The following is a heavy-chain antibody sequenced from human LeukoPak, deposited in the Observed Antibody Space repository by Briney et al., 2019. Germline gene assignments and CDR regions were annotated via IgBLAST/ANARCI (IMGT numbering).Heavy chain of an antibody. J-gene: IGHJ4*02. CDR2: ISSNGGST. D-gene: IGHD2-15*01. Sequence: GGSLRLSCAASGFTFSSYAMSWVRQAPGKGLEWVSAISSNGGSTYYADSVKGRFTISRDNSKNTLYLQMSSLRAEDTAVYYCVKDSSWKPNNYFDYWGQGTLVTVSS. CDR1: GFTFSSYA. V-gene: IGHV3-64D*06. CDR3: VKDSSWKPNNYFDY.